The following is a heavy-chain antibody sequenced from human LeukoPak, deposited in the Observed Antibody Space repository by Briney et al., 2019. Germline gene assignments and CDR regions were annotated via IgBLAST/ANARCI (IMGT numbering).Heavy chain of an antibody. V-gene: IGHV5-51*01. CDR2: IYPGDSDT. Sequence: GESLKISCKGFGYSFTSYWIGWVRQMPGKGLEWMGIIYPGDSDTRYSPSFQGQVTISADKSISTAYLQWSSLKASDTAMYYCAREPDSSGYSFDYWGQGTLVTVSS. J-gene: IGHJ4*02. D-gene: IGHD3-22*01. CDR1: GYSFTSYW. CDR3: AREPDSSGYSFDY.